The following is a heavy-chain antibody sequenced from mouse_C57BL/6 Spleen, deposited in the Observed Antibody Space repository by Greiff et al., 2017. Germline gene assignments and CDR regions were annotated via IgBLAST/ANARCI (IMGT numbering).Heavy chain of an antibody. J-gene: IGHJ4*01. D-gene: IGHD2-3*01. Sequence: EVQLVESGEGLVKPGGSLKLSCAASGFTFSSYAMSWVRQTPEKRLEWVAYISSGGDYIYYADTVKGGFTISRDNARNTLYLQMSSLKSEDTAMYYCTRDGGWLLFYAMDYWGQGTSVTVSS. V-gene: IGHV5-9-1*02. CDR1: GFTFSSYA. CDR3: TRDGGWLLFYAMDY. CDR2: ISSGGDYI.